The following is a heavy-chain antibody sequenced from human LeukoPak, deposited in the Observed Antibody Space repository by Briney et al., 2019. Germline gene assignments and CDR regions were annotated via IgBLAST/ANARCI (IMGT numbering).Heavy chain of an antibody. Sequence: GGSLRLSCAASGFTFSSYSMNWVRQAPGKGLEWVSYISSSGSTIYYADSVKGRYTTSRDNAKNSLYRQMNSLRAEDTAVYYCARGTYYYDSSGYIGYWGQGTLVSASS. CDR1: GFTFSSYS. CDR3: ARGTYYYDSSGYIGY. D-gene: IGHD3-22*01. V-gene: IGHV3-48*01. CDR2: ISSSGSTI. J-gene: IGHJ4*02.